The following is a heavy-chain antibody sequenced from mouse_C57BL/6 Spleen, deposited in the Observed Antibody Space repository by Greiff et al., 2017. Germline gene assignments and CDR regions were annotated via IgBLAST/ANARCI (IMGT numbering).Heavy chain of an antibody. CDR1: GFTFSSYG. Sequence: EVQLQQSGGDLVKPGGSLKLSCAASGFTFSSYGMSWVRQTPDKRLEWVATISSGGSYTYYPDSVKGRFTISRDNAKTTVYLQMSSLKSEDTAMYYGARHERLRPLDYGGQGTTLTVSS. CDR2: ISSGGSYT. V-gene: IGHV5-6*01. D-gene: IGHD2-4*01. J-gene: IGHJ2*01. CDR3: ARHERLRPLDY.